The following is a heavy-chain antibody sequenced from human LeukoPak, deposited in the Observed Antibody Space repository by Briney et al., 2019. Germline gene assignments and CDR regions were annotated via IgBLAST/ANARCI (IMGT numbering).Heavy chain of an antibody. CDR1: GFTFSSYA. D-gene: IGHD2-21*02. CDR2: ISSNGGAT. V-gene: IGHV3-64D*06. CDR3: VSYCGGVCYCW. J-gene: IGHJ4*01. Sequence: PGGSLRLSCSAAGFTFSSYAMHWVRQAPGKGLEYVSAISSNGGATYYADSVKGRFTISRDNSKSTLYLQMSSLRAEDTAVYYCVSYCGGVCYCWWGQGTLVTASS.